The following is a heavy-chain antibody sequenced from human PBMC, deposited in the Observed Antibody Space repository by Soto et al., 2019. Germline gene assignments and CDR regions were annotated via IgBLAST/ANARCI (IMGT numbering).Heavy chain of an antibody. V-gene: IGHV2-5*01. Sequence: QITLKESGPPLVKPTQTLTLTCTFSGFSLSTSGVGVGWIRQPPGKALEWLALIYWNDDKRYSPSLKSRLTITKDTSKNQVVLTMTNMDPVDTATYYCAQLWFGETSPYNWFDPWGQGTLVTVSS. D-gene: IGHD3-10*01. J-gene: IGHJ5*02. CDR1: GFSLSTSGVG. CDR3: AQLWFGETSPYNWFDP. CDR2: IYWNDDK.